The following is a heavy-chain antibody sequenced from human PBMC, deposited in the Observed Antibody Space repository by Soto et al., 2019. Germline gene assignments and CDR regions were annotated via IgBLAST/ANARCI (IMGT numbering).Heavy chain of an antibody. V-gene: IGHV3-74*01. J-gene: IGHJ4*02. Sequence: EVHLEESGGGLFQPGGSLRLTCAASGFSLNNYWMHWVRQRPGKGLVWVARIYRDGTTSYADSVKGRFTISRDNAKNTVSLQMNSLKDEDTAVYYCMRGNTGYGNFDYWGQGTLVTVSS. D-gene: IGHD5-12*01. CDR2: IYRDGTT. CDR1: GFSLNNYW. CDR3: MRGNTGYGNFDY.